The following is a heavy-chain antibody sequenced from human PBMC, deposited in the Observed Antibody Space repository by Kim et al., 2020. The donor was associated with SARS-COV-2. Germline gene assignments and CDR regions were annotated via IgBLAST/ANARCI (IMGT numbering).Heavy chain of an antibody. CDR3: AKGGYYDILTGLPTDNWFDP. Sequence: GGSLRLSCAASGFTFSSYAMSWVRQAPGKGLEWVSAISGSGGSTYYADSVKGRFTISRDNSKNTLYLQMNSLRAEDTAVYYCAKGGYYDILTGLPTDNWFDPWGQGTLVTVSS. J-gene: IGHJ5*02. CDR2: ISGSGGST. CDR1: GFTFSSYA. D-gene: IGHD3-9*01. V-gene: IGHV3-23*01.